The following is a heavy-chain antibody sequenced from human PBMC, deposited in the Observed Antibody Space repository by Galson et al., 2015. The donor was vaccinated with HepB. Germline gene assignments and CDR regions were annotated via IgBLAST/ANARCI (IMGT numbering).Heavy chain of an antibody. CDR2: ISYDGSNK. CDR3: AKASKGWFGFSRGGMDV. J-gene: IGHJ6*02. V-gene: IGHV3-30*18. CDR1: GFTFSSYG. D-gene: IGHD3-10*01. Sequence: SLRLSCAASGFTFSSYGMHWVRQAPGKGLEWVAVISYDGSNKYYADSVKGRFTISRDNSKNTLYLQMNSLRAGDTAVYYCAKASKGWFGFSRGGMDVWGQGTTVTASS.